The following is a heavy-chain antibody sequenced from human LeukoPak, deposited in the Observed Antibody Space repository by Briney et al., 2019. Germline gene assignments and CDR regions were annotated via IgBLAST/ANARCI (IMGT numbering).Heavy chain of an antibody. D-gene: IGHD3-10*01. V-gene: IGHV3-21*01. Sequence: GGSLRLSCAASGFTFSSYSMNWVRQAPGKGLEWVSSISSSSSYIYYADSVKGRFTVSRDNAKNSLYLQMNSLRAEDTAVYYCARVIYGSGSYYRSYWGQGTLVTVSS. J-gene: IGHJ4*02. CDR1: GFTFSSYS. CDR2: ISSSSSYI. CDR3: ARVIYGSGSYYRSY.